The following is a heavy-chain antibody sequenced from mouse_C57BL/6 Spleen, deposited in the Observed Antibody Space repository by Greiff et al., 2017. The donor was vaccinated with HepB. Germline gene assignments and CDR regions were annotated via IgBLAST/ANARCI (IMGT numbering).Heavy chain of an antibody. CDR3: ARWLLQGRFFDY. CDR1: GFTFSSYA. Sequence: EVQLVESGGGLVKPGGSLKLSCAASGFTFSSYAMSWVRQTPEKRLEWVATISDGGSYTYYPDNVKGRFTISRDNAKNNLYLQMSHLKSEDTAMYYCARWLLQGRFFDYWGQGTTLTVSS. CDR2: ISDGGSYT. J-gene: IGHJ2*01. V-gene: IGHV5-4*01. D-gene: IGHD2-3*01.